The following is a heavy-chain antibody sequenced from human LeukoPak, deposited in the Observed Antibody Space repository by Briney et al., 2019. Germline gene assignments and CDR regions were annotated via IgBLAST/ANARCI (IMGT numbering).Heavy chain of an antibody. CDR2: IYSGGST. J-gene: IGHJ3*02. D-gene: IGHD4-17*01. CDR1: GFTVSSNY. V-gene: IGHV3-53*01. Sequence: PGGSLRLSCAASGFTVSSNYMSRVRQAPGKGLEWVSVIYSGGSTYYADSVKGRFTISRDNSKNTLYLQMNSLRAEDTAVYYCARGSDDYGDPHAFDIWGQGTMVTVSS. CDR3: ARGSDDYGDPHAFDI.